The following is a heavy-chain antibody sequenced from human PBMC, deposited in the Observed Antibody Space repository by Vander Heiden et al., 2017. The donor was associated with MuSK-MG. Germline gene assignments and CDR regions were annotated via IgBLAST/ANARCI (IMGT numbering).Heavy chain of an antibody. Sequence: QVQLQQWGAGLLKPSATLSLTCAVYGGSFSGYYWSWIRQPPGKGLEWSGEINNSGSTNDNPSRKSRFMISADTSTNQFSLKLRFVTPADTAVYDGASKSTVTTDSWGQGTLVTVSS. CDR3: ASKSTVTTDS. J-gene: IGHJ4*02. D-gene: IGHD4-17*01. V-gene: IGHV4-34*01. CDR2: INNSGST. CDR1: GGSFSGYY.